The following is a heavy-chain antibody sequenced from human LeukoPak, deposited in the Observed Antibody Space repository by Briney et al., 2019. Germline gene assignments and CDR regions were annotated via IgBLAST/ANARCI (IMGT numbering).Heavy chain of an antibody. J-gene: IGHJ4*02. V-gene: IGHV3-53*01. CDR2: THSGGST. D-gene: IGHD3-10*01. CDR1: RFIVSSND. CDR3: ARNYYGSGSYSRLDS. Sequence: GGSLRLSCAASRFIVSSNDVSWVRQAPRKGLEWVSVTHSGGSTDYADSVKGRFTISRDNSKNTLYPQMNSLRAEDTALYYCARNYYGSGSYSRLDSWGQGTLVTVSS.